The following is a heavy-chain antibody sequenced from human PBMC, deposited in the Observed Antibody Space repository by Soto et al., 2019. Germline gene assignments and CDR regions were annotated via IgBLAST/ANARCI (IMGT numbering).Heavy chain of an antibody. Sequence: GESLKISCRGSGYTFTNYWIGWVRQMPGKGLEWMGIIYPGDSDTKYNPSFQGQVTISADKSITTTYLRWTSLKASDTAIYYCAASSFYYGIDVWGQGTTVTVSS. CDR3: AASSFYYGIDV. V-gene: IGHV5-51*01. D-gene: IGHD1-26*01. CDR1: GYTFTNYW. CDR2: IYPGDSDT. J-gene: IGHJ6*02.